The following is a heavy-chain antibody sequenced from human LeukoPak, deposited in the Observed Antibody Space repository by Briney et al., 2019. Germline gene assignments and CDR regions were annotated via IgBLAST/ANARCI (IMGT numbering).Heavy chain of an antibody. CDR2: IYSGGTT. CDR3: ARAPYSSLYYFDY. D-gene: IGHD6-13*01. CDR1: GFIFSSYW. V-gene: IGHV3-53*01. J-gene: IGHJ4*02. Sequence: GGSLRLSCAASGFIFSSYWMHWVRQAPGKGLEWVSVIYSGGTTYYADSVKGRFTISRDNSKNTLYLQMNTLRAEDTAVYYCARAPYSSLYYFDYWGQGTLVTVSS.